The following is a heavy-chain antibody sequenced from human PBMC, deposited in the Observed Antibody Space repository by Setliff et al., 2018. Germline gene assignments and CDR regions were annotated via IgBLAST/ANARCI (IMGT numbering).Heavy chain of an antibody. J-gene: IGHJ6*02. CDR1: GFTFSTYG. Sequence: PGGSLRLSCAASGFTFSTYGLSWVRQAPGKGLEWVSAFSGSGGSTYYADSVKGRFTISRDNSKNTLYLQMTSLRAEDTAVYYCAKDQGAAAGNSPYNYYYYGMDVWGQGTTVTVSS. CDR2: FSGSGGST. D-gene: IGHD6-13*01. CDR3: AKDQGAAAGNSPYNYYYYGMDV. V-gene: IGHV3-23*01.